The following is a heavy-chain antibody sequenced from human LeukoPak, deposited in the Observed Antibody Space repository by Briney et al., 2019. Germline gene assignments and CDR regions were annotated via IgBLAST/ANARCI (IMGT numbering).Heavy chain of an antibody. CDR2: IYYSGST. CDR3: ATGGSIINYYYGMDV. V-gene: IGHV4-39*01. D-gene: IGHD3-16*01. J-gene: IGHJ6*02. Sequence: SETLSLTCTVSGGSISSSSYYWGWIRQPPGKGLEWIGSIYYSGSTYYNPSLKSRVTISVDTSKNQFSLKLSSVTAADTAVYYGATGGSIINYYYGMDVWGQGTTVTVSS. CDR1: GGSISSSSYY.